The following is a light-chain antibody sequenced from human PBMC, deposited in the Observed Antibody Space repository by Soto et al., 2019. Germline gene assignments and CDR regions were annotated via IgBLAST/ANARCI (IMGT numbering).Light chain of an antibody. CDR1: SGHSTYA. J-gene: IGLJ2*01. V-gene: IGLV4-69*02. CDR2: LDSDGIH. CDR3: QTWGTGIVV. Sequence: QSVLTQSPSASASLGASVKLTCTLSSGHSTYAIAWHQQQPEKGPRYLMKLDSDGIHSKGDGIPDRFSCSSSGAERYLTISSLQSEDEADYYCQTWGTGIVVLGGGTKVTVL.